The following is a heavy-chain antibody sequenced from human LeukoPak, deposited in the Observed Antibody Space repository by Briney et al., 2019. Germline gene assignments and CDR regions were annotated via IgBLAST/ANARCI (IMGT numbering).Heavy chain of an antibody. CDR3: ARPYYYDSRIDP. CDR1: GVSISSGDYY. CDR2: TYYSGST. D-gene: IGHD3-22*01. Sequence: PSETLSLTCTVSGVSISSGDYYGSWIRQPPGKGLEWIGYTYYSGSTYYNPSLKSRVTISVDTSKNQFSLKLSSVTAADTAVYYCARPYYYDSRIDPWGQGTRVTVSS. J-gene: IGHJ5*02. V-gene: IGHV4-30-4*01.